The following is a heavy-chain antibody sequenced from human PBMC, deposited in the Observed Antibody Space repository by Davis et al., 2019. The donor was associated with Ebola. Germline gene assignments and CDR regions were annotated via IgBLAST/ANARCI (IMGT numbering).Heavy chain of an antibody. D-gene: IGHD3-3*01. J-gene: IGHJ4*02. CDR2: INHSGST. V-gene: IGHV4-34*01. CDR3: ARGPLQTDLRFLVTRCFDY. CDR1: GFTFSSYS. Sequence: GSLRLSCAASGFTFSSYSMNWVRQAPGKGLEWIGEINHSGSTNYNPSLKSRVTISVDTSKNQFSLKLSSVTAADTAVYYCARGPLQTDLRFLVTRCFDYWGQGTLVTVSS.